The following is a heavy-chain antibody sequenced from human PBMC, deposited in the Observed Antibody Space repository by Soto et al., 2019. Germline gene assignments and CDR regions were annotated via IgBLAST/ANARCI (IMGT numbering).Heavy chain of an antibody. CDR1: GGSISSYY. J-gene: IGHJ4*02. V-gene: IGHV4-59*08. CDR3: ARLYCSSTSCYWSADY. Sequence: SETLSLTCTVSGGSISSYYWSWIRQPPGKGLEWIGYIYYSGSTNYNPSLKSRVTISVDTSKNQFSLKLSSVTAADTAVYYCARLYCSSTSCYWSADYWGQGTLVTVSS. D-gene: IGHD2-2*01. CDR2: IYYSGST.